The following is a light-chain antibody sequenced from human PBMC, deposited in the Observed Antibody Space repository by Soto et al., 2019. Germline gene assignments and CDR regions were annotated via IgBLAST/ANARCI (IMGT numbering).Light chain of an antibody. J-gene: IGKJ1*01. CDR2: EAS. CDR1: QSISTW. CDR3: QQDNSYQWT. V-gene: IGKV1-5*01. Sequence: DIQMTQAPSSPSASVGDRVTITCRASQSISTWLAWYQQKPGKAPKVLIYEASKLESGVPPRFSGSGSGTEFTLTISTLQPDDVATYYCQQDNSYQWTFGPGTKVDI.